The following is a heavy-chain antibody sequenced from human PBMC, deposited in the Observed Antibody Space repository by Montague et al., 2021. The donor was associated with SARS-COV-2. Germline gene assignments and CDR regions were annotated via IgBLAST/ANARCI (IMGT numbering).Heavy chain of an antibody. J-gene: IGHJ5*02. Sequence: SETLSLTCTVSGGSVSSGTYYWSWIRQPPGKGLEWIGYIYYSGSTYYNPSLKSRVTISVDTSKNQFSLKLSSVTAADTAVYYCARDVAYCGTSCSSTGWFDPWGQGTLVTVSP. V-gene: IGHV4-61*01. CDR1: GGSVSSGTYY. CDR2: IYYSGST. CDR3: ARDVAYCGTSCSSTGWFDP. D-gene: IGHD2-21*01.